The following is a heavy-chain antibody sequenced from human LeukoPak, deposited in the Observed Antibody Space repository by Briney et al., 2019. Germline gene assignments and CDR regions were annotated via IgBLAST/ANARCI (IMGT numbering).Heavy chain of an antibody. D-gene: IGHD3-3*01. CDR2: IYYSGST. J-gene: IGHJ5*02. CDR3: ARDSDQYYDFWSGYQDHWFDP. V-gene: IGHV4-39*07. Sequence: SETLSLTCTVSGGSISSSSYYWGWIRQPPGKGLEWIGSIYYSGSTYYNPSLKSRVTISVDTSKNQFSLKLSSVTAADTAVYYCARDSDQYYDFWSGYQDHWFDPWGQGTLVTVSS. CDR1: GGSISSSSYY.